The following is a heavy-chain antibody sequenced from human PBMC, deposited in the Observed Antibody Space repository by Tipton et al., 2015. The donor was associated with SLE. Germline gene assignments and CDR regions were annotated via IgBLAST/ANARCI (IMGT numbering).Heavy chain of an antibody. CDR2: ISYDGSNK. J-gene: IGHJ2*01. Sequence: RSLRLSCAASGFTFSDYYMSWIRQAPGKGLEWVAVISYDGSNKYYADSVKGRFTISRDNSKNTLYLQMNSLRAEDTAVYYCARDPTGSDWYFDLWGRGTLVTVSS. V-gene: IGHV3-30-3*01. CDR1: GFTFSDYY. CDR3: ARDPTGSDWYFDL. D-gene: IGHD1-1*01.